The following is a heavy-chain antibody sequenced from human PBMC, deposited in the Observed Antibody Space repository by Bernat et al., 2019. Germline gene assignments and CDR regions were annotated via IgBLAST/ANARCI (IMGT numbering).Heavy chain of an antibody. V-gene: IGHV1-69*01. CDR1: GGTFSSYA. Sequence: QVQLVQSGAEVKKPGSSVKVSCKASGGTFSSYAISWVRQAPGQGLEWMGGIIPIFGTANYAQKFQGRVTITADESTSTAYMELSSLRSEDTAVYYCARGGGCTNGVCYTGDYYYYGMDVWGQGTTVTVSS. D-gene: IGHD2-8*01. J-gene: IGHJ6*02. CDR3: ARGGGCTNGVCYTGDYYYYGMDV. CDR2: IIPIFGTA.